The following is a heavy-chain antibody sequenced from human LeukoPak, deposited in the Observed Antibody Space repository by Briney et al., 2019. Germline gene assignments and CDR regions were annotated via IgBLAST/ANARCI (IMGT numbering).Heavy chain of an antibody. CDR1: GGTFSSYA. CDR2: IIPIFGTA. Sequence: ASVKVSCKASGGTFSSYAISWVRQAPGQGLEWMGGIIPIFGTANYAQKFQGRVTITADESTSTAYMELSSLRSEDTAVYYCARDVAAPGGGYFDYWGQGTLVTVSS. V-gene: IGHV1-69*01. CDR3: ARDVAAPGGGYFDY. J-gene: IGHJ4*02. D-gene: IGHD2-15*01.